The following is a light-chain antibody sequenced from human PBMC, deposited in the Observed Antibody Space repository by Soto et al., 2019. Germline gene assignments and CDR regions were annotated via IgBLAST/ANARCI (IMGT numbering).Light chain of an antibody. V-gene: IGKV1-33*01. J-gene: IGKJ5*01. CDR1: QDIGNY. CDR2: DAS. Sequence: DIQMTQSPSSLSASEGDRVTITCQASQDIGNYLNWYQQRPGKAPKLLILDASSLDTGVPSRFSGSGSGTDFTFTISSLQSEDIATYYCQQYYNVPITFGQGTRLDIK. CDR3: QQYYNVPIT.